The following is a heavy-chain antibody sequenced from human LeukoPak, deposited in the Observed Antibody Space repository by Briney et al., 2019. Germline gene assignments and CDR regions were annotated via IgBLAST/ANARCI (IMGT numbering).Heavy chain of an antibody. CDR3: ARDPNGDYIGAFDFQR. Sequence: GGSLRLSCVASGFTFSNCAMMWVRQTQERRLEWVSAIRGSGRHTFYADSVKGRFTISRDNFKNTLYLQKNSLRADDSAVYYCARDPNGDYIGAFDFQRWGLGTLVTVSS. D-gene: IGHD4-17*01. CDR1: GFTFSNCA. V-gene: IGHV3-23*01. CDR2: IRGSGRHT. J-gene: IGHJ1*01.